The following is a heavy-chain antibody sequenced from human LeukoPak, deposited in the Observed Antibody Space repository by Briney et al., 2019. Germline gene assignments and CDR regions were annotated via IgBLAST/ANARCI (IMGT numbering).Heavy chain of an antibody. Sequence: PGGSLRLSCAASGFTFSSYEMNWVRQAPGKGLEWVSYISSSGSTIYYEDSVKGRFTISRDNAKNSLYLQMNSLRAEDTAVYYCARAIDYYGSGSYQGLDYWGQGTLVTVSS. CDR3: ARAIDYYGSGSYQGLDY. V-gene: IGHV3-48*03. CDR1: GFTFSSYE. J-gene: IGHJ4*02. CDR2: ISSSGSTI. D-gene: IGHD3-10*01.